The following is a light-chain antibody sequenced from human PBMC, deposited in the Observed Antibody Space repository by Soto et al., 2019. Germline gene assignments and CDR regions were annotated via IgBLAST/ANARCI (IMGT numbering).Light chain of an antibody. J-gene: IGLJ2*01. V-gene: IGLV2-14*03. Sequence: QSALTQPASVSGSPGQSITISCTGTSSDVGGYNYVSWYQHHPGKAPKLMIYDVRNRPSGVSNRFSGSKSGNTASLTISGLQAEDEADYYCCSYTSSSKLVFGGGTKLTVL. CDR1: SSDVGGYNY. CDR3: CSYTSSSKLV. CDR2: DVR.